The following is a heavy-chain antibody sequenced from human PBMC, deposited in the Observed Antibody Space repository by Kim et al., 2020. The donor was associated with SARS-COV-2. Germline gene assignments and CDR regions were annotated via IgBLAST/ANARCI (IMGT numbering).Heavy chain of an antibody. CDR3: AGGDYYDSSGSWYFDL. D-gene: IGHD3-22*01. CDR2: ISSSGSTI. J-gene: IGHJ2*01. V-gene: IGHV3-48*03. Sequence: GGSLRLSCAASGFTFSSYEMNWVRQAPGKGLEWVSYISSSGSTIYYADSVKGRFTISRDNAKNSLYLQMNSLRAEDTAVYYCAGGDYYDSSGSWYFDLWGRGTLVTVSS. CDR1: GFTFSSYE.